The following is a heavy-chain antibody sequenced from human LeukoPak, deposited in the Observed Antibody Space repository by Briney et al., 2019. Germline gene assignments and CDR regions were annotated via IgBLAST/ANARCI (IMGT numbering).Heavy chain of an antibody. J-gene: IGHJ4*02. CDR3: AKDTYYDFWSGYYIGYTDFDY. Sequence: GGSLRLSCAASGFTFSSYGMHWVRQAPGKGLEWVAFIRYDGSNKYYADSVKGRFAISRDNSKNTLYLQMNSLRAEDTAVYYCAKDTYYDFWSGYYIGYTDFDYWGQGTLVTVSS. V-gene: IGHV3-30*02. CDR2: IRYDGSNK. D-gene: IGHD3-3*01. CDR1: GFTFSSYG.